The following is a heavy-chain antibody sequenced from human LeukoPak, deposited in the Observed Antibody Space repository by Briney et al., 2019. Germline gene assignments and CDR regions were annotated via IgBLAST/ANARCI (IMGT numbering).Heavy chain of an antibody. CDR3: ARDPTRYLRYGYFDY. CDR1: GFTFTDSA. D-gene: IGHD4-17*01. Sequence: GEFLRLSCAGSGFTFTDSAINWVRQAPGKGLEWVSSINNIATHSYYAASVKGRFSISRDDAKNSVYLQMHSLRAEDAAIYYCARDPTRYLRYGYFDYWGQGAQVTVSS. CDR2: INNIATHS. J-gene: IGHJ4*02. V-gene: IGHV3-21*01.